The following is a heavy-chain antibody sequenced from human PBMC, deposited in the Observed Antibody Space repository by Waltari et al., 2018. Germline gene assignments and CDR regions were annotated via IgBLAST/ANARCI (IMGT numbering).Heavy chain of an antibody. Sequence: QVQLQESGPGLVKPSETLSLTCTVSGGSISSYYWSWIRQPAGKGLEWIGRIYTSGSTYYNPSLRSRVTMSVDTSKNQFSLKLSRLRSDDTAVYYCARRAGDWNYEDYWGQGTLVTVSS. D-gene: IGHD1-7*01. CDR2: IYTSGST. V-gene: IGHV4-4*07. J-gene: IGHJ4*02. CDR1: GGSISSYY. CDR3: ARRAGDWNYEDY.